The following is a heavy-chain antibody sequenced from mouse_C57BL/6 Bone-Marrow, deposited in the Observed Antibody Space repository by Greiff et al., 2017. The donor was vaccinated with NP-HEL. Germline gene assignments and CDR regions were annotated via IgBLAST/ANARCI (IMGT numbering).Heavy chain of an antibody. Sequence: EVKVVESGGGLVKPGGSLKLSCAASGFTFSDYGMHWVRQAPEKGLEWVAYISSGSSTIYYADTVKGRFTISRDNAKNTLYLQMTSLRSEDTDMYYCARGYFDVWGTGTTVTVSS. CDR1: GFTFSDYG. J-gene: IGHJ1*03. CDR2: ISSGSSTI. CDR3: ARGYFDV. V-gene: IGHV5-17*01.